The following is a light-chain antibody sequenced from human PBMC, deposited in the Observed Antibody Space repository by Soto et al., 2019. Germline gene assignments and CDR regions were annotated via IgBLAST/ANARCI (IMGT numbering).Light chain of an antibody. CDR2: QAS. Sequence: DIQMTQSPSTLSTSVGDRVTITCRASQSISTWLAWYQHKPGKAPKLLIYQASSLEGGVPSRFSGSGSGTEFTLTISSLQPDDFATYYCQQYITYSRTFGQGTRVET. CDR3: QQYITYSRT. CDR1: QSISTW. J-gene: IGKJ2*02. V-gene: IGKV1-5*03.